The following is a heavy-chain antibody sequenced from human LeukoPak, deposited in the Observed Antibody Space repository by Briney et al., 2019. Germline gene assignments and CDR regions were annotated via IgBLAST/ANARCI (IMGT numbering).Heavy chain of an antibody. J-gene: IGHJ6*02. CDR3: AREGEEIVATIYGMDV. D-gene: IGHD5-12*01. CDR2: ISSSSSNI. V-gene: IGHV3-21*01. CDR1: GFTFSSYA. Sequence: GGSRRLSCAAAGFTFSSYAMNWVRQAPGKWLEWVSSISSSSSNIYYADSVKGRFTISRDKSKNPLYLQMNSLRAEDTAVYYCAREGEEIVATIYGMDVWGQGTTVTVSS.